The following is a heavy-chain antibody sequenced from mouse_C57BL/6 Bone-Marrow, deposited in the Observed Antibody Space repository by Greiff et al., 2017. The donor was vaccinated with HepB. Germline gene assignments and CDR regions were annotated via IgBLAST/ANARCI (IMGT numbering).Heavy chain of an antibody. J-gene: IGHJ2*01. CDR3: TFITTVVADY. Sequence: VQLQQSGAELVRPGASVTLSCKASGYTFTDYEMHWVKQTPVHGLEWIGAIDPETGGTAYNQKFKGKAILTADKSSSTAYMELRSLTSEDSAVYYCTFITTVVADYWGQGTTLTVSS. D-gene: IGHD1-1*01. V-gene: IGHV1-15*01. CDR1: GYTFTDYE. CDR2: IDPETGGT.